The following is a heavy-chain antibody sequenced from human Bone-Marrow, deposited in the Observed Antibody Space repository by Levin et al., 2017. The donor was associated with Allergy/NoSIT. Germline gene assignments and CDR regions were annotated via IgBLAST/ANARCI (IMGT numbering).Heavy chain of an antibody. D-gene: IGHD2/OR15-2a*01. CDR3: VRGIIGDVRVAHKEAFDV. J-gene: IGHJ3*01. CDR2: ISSDSSDL. CDR1: GFTFSDYS. V-gene: IGHV3-21*01. Sequence: PGASVKVSCIVSGFTFSDYSIYWVRQAPGKGLEWISSISSDSSDLYYADSVQGRFTISRDNAKNSLNLQVSSLRAEDTAVYHCVRGIIGDVRVAHKEAFDVWGQGTMVTVSS.